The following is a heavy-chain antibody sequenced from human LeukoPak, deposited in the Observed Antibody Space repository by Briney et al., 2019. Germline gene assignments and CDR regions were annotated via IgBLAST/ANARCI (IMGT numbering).Heavy chain of an antibody. CDR2: IKQDGSEK. CDR3: AYSCSAFEY. J-gene: IGHJ4*02. D-gene: IGHD4-11*01. Sequence: GGSLRLSCAASGFNLSSYWMSWVRQAPGKGLEWVANIKQDGSEKYYVDSVKGRFTISRDNAKNSLYLQMNSLKAEDTAVYYCAYSCSAFEYWGQGTLVTVSS. V-gene: IGHV3-7*01. CDR1: GFNLSSYW.